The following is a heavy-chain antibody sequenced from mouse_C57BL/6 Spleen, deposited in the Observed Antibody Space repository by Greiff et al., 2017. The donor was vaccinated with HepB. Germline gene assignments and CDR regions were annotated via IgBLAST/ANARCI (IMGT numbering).Heavy chain of an antibody. J-gene: IGHJ2*01. Sequence: EVQLQQSGPELVKPGASVKIPCKASGYTFTDYNMDWVKQSHGKSLEWIGDINPNNGGTIYNQKFKGKATLTVDKSSSTAYMELRSLTSEDTAVYYCARGAYYYGSSYGLDYWGQGTTLTVSS. V-gene: IGHV1-18*01. CDR2: INPNNGGT. CDR3: ARGAYYYGSSYGLDY. CDR1: GYTFTDYN. D-gene: IGHD1-1*01.